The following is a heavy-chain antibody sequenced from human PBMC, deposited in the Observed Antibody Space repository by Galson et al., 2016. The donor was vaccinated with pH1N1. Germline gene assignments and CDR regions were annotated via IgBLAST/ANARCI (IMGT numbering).Heavy chain of an antibody. V-gene: IGHV4-34*01. CDR1: GGSFSDYF. CDR2: INQSGST. J-gene: IGHJ4*02. CDR3: TRWEITTVTKFDY. D-gene: IGHD4-17*01. Sequence: SETLSLTCAVYGGSFSDYFWIWVRQPPGKGLEWIGEINQSGSTHYNPTLKSRVTISEDTSRNQLSLKLSSVTAADTAVYYCTRWEITTVTKFDYWGQGTLVTVSS.